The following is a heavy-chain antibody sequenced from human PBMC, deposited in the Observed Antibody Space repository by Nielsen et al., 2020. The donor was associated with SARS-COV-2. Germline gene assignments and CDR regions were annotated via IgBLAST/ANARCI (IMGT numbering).Heavy chain of an antibody. Sequence: SETLSLTCTVSGGSISVEDYYWGWIRQPPGKGLEWIAIINYRGLAYQTPSLKSRVTISVDTSKNQFSLNLSTVTAADTAVYYCARLKAHSDWFDPWSQGTLVTVSS. CDR1: GGSISVEDYY. CDR3: ARLKAHSDWFDP. CDR2: INYRGLA. V-gene: IGHV4-39*01. J-gene: IGHJ5*02.